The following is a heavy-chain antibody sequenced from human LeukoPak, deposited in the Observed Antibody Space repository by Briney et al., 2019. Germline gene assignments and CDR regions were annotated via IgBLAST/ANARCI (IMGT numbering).Heavy chain of an antibody. D-gene: IGHD1-1*01. Sequence: KTSETLSLTCTVSGGSISTYYWSWIRQPPEKGLDWIGYISYSGSTNYNPSLKSRVTISVDTSQNQFSLKLSSVTAADTAVYYCARVRSAGYDYYYGMDVWGQGTTVTVSS. J-gene: IGHJ6*02. CDR2: ISYSGST. V-gene: IGHV4-59*01. CDR3: ARVRSAGYDYYYGMDV. CDR1: GGSISTYY.